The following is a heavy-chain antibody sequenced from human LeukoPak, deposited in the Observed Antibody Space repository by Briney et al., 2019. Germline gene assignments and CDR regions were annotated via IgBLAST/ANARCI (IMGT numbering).Heavy chain of an antibody. CDR1: GFTFSSYG. J-gene: IGHJ4*02. CDR3: VRHYYDGSAYFFDC. V-gene: IGHV3-33*03. D-gene: IGHD3-22*01. Sequence: GGSLRLSCAASGFTFSSYGMHWVRQAPGKGLEWVAVIWYDGSNKYYADSVKGRFTISRDNARNSLYLQMNSLRADDTAVYYCVRHYYDGSAYFFDCWGQGTLVTVSS. CDR2: IWYDGSNK.